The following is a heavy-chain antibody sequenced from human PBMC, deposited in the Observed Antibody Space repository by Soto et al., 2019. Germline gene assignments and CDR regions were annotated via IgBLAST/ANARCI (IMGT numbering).Heavy chain of an antibody. CDR1: GFTFSTYW. CDR3: AKGLFAGSRYTMDV. D-gene: IGHD3-9*01. V-gene: IGHV3-74*01. Sequence: PGGSLRLSCAASGFTFSTYWMYWVRQTPDKGLVWVSRINSDGSDTSYAASVKGRFTISRDDARNTLYLQMNSLRAEDTAVYYCAKGLFAGSRYTMDVWGRGTTVTVSS. CDR2: INSDGSDT. J-gene: IGHJ6*02.